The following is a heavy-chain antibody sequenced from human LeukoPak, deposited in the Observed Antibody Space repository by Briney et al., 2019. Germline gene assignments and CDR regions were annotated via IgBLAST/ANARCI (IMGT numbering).Heavy chain of an antibody. J-gene: IGHJ4*02. CDR1: GFTFSSSA. Sequence: GRSLRLSCAASGFTFSSSAMSWVRQAPGEGLEWVSSIIVSGSTTFYADSVKGRFTISRDNFKSTLSLQMNSLRAEDTAIYYCAKLTSDWGQGTLVTVSS. CDR3: AKLTSD. V-gene: IGHV3-23*01. CDR2: IIVSGSTT.